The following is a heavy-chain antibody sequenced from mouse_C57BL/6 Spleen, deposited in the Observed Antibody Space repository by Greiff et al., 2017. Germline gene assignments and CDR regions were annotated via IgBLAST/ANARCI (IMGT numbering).Heavy chain of an antibody. V-gene: IGHV1-26*01. CDR1: GYTFTDYY. Sequence: EVQLQQSGPELVKPGASVKISCKASGYTFTDYYMNWVKQSHGKSLEWIGDINPNNGGTSYNQKFKGKATLTVDKSSSTAYMELRSLTSEDSAVYSCARDYYGSRPFAYWGQGTLVTVSA. CDR3: ARDYYGSRPFAY. J-gene: IGHJ3*01. D-gene: IGHD1-1*01. CDR2: INPNNGGT.